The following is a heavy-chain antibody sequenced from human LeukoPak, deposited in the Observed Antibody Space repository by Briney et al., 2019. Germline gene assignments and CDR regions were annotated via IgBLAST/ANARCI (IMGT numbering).Heavy chain of an antibody. CDR3: TRETAYEILTGYSQI. CDR1: GGSISSSSYY. V-gene: IGHV4-39*03. CDR2: IYYSGST. Sequence: SETLSLTCTVSGGSISSSSYYWRSIRQPPDKGLEWIGSIYYSGSTYYNSSLKSRVTISVETSKNQFSLKLSSVTAADTAVFFFTRETAYEILTGYSQIWGQGTMVTVSS. D-gene: IGHD3-9*01. J-gene: IGHJ3*02.